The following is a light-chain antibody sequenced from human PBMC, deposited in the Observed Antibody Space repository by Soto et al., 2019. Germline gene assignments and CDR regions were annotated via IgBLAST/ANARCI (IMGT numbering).Light chain of an antibody. CDR1: QYINTR. Sequence: TQSPSTLSASVGDRVTITCRASQYINTRLAWYQHRPGQAPRLLIYQTSIRAAGIPARSSASVSGTDITLTISSLEPEDFALYHCQHRSKFGQGTRLEIK. J-gene: IGKJ5*01. CDR3: QHRSK. V-gene: IGKV3-11*01. CDR2: QTS.